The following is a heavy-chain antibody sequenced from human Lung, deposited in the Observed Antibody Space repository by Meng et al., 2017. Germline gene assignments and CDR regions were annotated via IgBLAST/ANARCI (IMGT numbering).Heavy chain of an antibody. D-gene: IGHD2-2*01. CDR2: INSDGSST. V-gene: IGHV3-74*01. Sequence: GESLKISCAASGFTFSSYWMHWGRAAPGKGLVWVSHINSDGSSTSYADSVKGRFTISRDNAKNTLYLQMNSLRAEDTAVYYCARSYCTSSSCPVDYWGQGTLVTVSS. J-gene: IGHJ4*02. CDR1: GFTFSSYW. CDR3: ARSYCTSSSCPVDY.